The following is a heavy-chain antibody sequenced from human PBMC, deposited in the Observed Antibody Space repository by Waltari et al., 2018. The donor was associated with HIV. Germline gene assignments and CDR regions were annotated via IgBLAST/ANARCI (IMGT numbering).Heavy chain of an antibody. CDR2: ISPNSGDT. J-gene: IGHJ3*02. CDR3: ARQMTFYDAFDI. CDR1: GSTFSDYF. Sequence: VQLVQSGAEVKKPGASVKVSCKASGSTFSDYFIHWVRQAPGQGLEGMGWISPNSGDTSYAQNFQGRVTMTRDTSISTAYIELSRLTSDDTTVYYCARQMTFYDAFDIWGQGTVVTVSS. V-gene: IGHV1-2*02.